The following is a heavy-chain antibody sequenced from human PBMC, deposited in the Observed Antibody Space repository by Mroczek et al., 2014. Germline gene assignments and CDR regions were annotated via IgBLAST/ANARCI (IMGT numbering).Heavy chain of an antibody. CDR1: GGSISSGGYY. CDR2: IYYSGST. Sequence: QVQLQQWGPGLVKPSQTLSLTCTVSGGSISSGGYYWSWIRQHPGKGLEWIGYIYYSGSTYYNPSLKSRVTISVDTSKNQFSLKLSSVTAADTAVYYCARGPRVVTKAYYFDYWGQGTLVTVSS. CDR3: ARGPRVVTKAYYFDY. V-gene: IGHV4-31*03. J-gene: IGHJ4*02. D-gene: IGHD4-23*01.